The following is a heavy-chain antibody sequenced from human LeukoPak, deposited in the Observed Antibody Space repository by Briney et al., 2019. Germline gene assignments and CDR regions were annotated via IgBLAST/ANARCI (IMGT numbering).Heavy chain of an antibody. D-gene: IGHD1-26*01. CDR3: ARDRTVGATYYFDY. J-gene: IGHJ4*02. Sequence: ASVTVSCTASGYTFTSYYMHWVRQAPGQGLEWMGIINPSGGSTNYAQKFQGRVTMTRDTSTSTVYMELSSLRSEDTAVYYCARDRTVGATYYFDYWGQGTLVTVSS. CDR1: GYTFTSYY. V-gene: IGHV1-46*01. CDR2: INPSGGST.